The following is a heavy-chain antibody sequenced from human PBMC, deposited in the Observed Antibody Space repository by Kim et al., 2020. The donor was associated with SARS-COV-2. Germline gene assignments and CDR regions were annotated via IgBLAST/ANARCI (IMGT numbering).Heavy chain of an antibody. CDR3: ARVSHGETYYDILTGSLGAFDI. V-gene: IGHV1-46*01. J-gene: IGHJ3*02. CDR1: GYTFTSYY. CDR2: INPSGGST. Sequence: ASVKVSCKASGYTFTSYYMHWVRQAPGQGLEWMGIINPSGGSTSYAQKFQGRVTMTRDTSTSTVYMELSSLRSEDTAVYYCARVSHGETYYDILTGSLGAFDIWGQGTMVTVSS. D-gene: IGHD3-9*01.